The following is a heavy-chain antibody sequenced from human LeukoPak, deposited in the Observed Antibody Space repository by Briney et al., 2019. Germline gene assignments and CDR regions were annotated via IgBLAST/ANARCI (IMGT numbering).Heavy chain of an antibody. Sequence: GGSLRLSCAASGFTFSSYAMHWVRQAPGKGLEWVAVISYDGSNKYYADSVKGRFTISRDNSKNTLYLQMNSLRAEDTAVYYCARVGSGSYFEDYYFDYWGQGTLVTVSS. J-gene: IGHJ4*02. CDR3: ARVGSGSYFEDYYFDY. CDR2: ISYDGSNK. V-gene: IGHV3-30-3*01. CDR1: GFTFSSYA. D-gene: IGHD1-26*01.